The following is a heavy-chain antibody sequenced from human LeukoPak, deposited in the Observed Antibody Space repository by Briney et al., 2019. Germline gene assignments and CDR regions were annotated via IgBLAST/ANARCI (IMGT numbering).Heavy chain of an antibody. J-gene: IGHJ4*02. V-gene: IGHV3-48*01. D-gene: IGHD2-2*01. CDR1: GFTFSSYT. Sequence: GGSLRLSCAASGFTFSSYTMNWVRQAPGKGLEWVSYIGAAGSTIYYADSVKGRFTISRDNAKNSLFLQMNSLRAEDTAVYYCARDSSTYAGPPDYWGQGTLVTVSS. CDR2: IGAAGSTI. CDR3: ARDSSTYAGPPDY.